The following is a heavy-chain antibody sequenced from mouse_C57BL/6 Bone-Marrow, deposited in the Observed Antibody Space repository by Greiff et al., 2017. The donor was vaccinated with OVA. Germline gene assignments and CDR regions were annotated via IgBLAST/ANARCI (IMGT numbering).Heavy chain of an antibody. Sequence: EVQLVESGGGLVKPGGSLKLSCAASGFTFSSYAMSWVRQTPEKRLEWVATISDGGSYTYYPDNVKGRFTISRDNAKNNLYLQMSHLKSEDTAMYYCARDGGLLRYYAMNYWGQGTSVTVSS. J-gene: IGHJ4*01. CDR3: ARDGGLLRYYAMNY. D-gene: IGHD1-1*01. CDR1: GFTFSSYA. CDR2: ISDGGSYT. V-gene: IGHV5-4*01.